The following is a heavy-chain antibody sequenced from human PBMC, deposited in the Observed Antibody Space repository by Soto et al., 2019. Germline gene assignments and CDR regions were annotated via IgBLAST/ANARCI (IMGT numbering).Heavy chain of an antibody. CDR2: ISGSGGST. Sequence: EVQLLESGGGLVQPGGSLRLSCAASGFTFSSYAMSWVRQAPGKGLEWVSAISGSGGSTYYADSVKGRFTISRDNSKNTLYLQMNSLRAEDTAVYYCAKDVPPHLQQLDYFDYWGQGTLVTVSS. V-gene: IGHV3-23*01. D-gene: IGHD6-13*01. J-gene: IGHJ4*02. CDR3: AKDVPPHLQQLDYFDY. CDR1: GFTFSSYA.